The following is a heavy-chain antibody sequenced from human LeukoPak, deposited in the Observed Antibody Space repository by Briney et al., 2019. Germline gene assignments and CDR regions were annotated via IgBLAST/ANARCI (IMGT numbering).Heavy chain of an antibody. CDR2: ISSSGSPI. V-gene: IGHV3-11*04. Sequence: PGGSLRLSCAASGFTFSDYYMSWIRQVPGKGLEWVSYISSSGSPIYYADSVKGRFTISRDNAKNSLYLQINRLRAEDTAVYYCARVLLADGYKEMATVGYFDYWGQGTLVTVSS. CDR3: ARVLLADGYKEMATVGYFDY. J-gene: IGHJ4*02. D-gene: IGHD5-24*01. CDR1: GFTFSDYY.